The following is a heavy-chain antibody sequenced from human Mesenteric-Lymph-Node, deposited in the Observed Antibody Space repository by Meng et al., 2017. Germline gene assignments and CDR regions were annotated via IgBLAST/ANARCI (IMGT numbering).Heavy chain of an antibody. D-gene: IGHD1-1*01. V-gene: IGHV3-9*01. Sequence: SLKISCAASGFTFDDYAMHWVRQAPGKGLEWVSGISWNSGSIGYADSVKGRFTISRDNAKNSLYLQMNSLRAEDTAVYYCARQQVDPEDAFDIWGQGTMVTVSS. J-gene: IGHJ3*02. CDR2: ISWNSGSI. CDR3: ARQQVDPEDAFDI. CDR1: GFTFDDYA.